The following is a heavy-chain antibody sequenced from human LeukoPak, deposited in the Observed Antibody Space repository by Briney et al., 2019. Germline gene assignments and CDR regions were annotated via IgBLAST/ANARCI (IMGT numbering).Heavy chain of an antibody. CDR1: GFTVSSNY. CDR2: IYSGGST. D-gene: IGHD1-26*01. Sequence: PGGSLRLSCAASGFTVSSNYMSWVRQAPGKGLEWVSVIYSGGSTYYADSVKGRFTISRDNSKNTLYLQMNSLRAEDTAVYYCARLENIVGAPYFDYWAREPWSPSPQ. V-gene: IGHV3-53*01. J-gene: IGHJ4*02. CDR3: ARLENIVGAPYFDY.